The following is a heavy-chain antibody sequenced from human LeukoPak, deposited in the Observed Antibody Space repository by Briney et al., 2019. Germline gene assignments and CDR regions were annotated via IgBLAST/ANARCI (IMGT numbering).Heavy chain of an antibody. CDR2: IRYDGSKK. V-gene: IGHV3-30*02. D-gene: IGHD2-15*01. J-gene: IGHJ5*02. Sequence: PGGSLRLSCAASGFTFSSYGMHWVRQAPGKGLEWVAFIRYDGSKKYYADSVKGRFTISRDNAKNTLYLQMNSLRAEDTAVYYCARPGRPWGQGTLVTVSS. CDR1: GFTFSSYG. CDR3: ARPGRP.